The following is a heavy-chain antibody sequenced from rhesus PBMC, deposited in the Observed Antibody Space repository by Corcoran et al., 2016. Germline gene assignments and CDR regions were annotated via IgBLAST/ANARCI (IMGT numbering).Heavy chain of an antibody. CDR1: GFTFSDYY. Sequence: EVQLVESGAGLVQPGGSLRFSCAASGFTFSDYYMTWFRQAPGKGLDLVSSICSASSYIYYTNSVKSRFTISRDNDKNSLSLQMNSLKTEDTAVYYCTRGRADGLDSWGQGVVVTVSS. D-gene: IGHD2-39*01. J-gene: IGHJ6*01. CDR3: TRGRADGLDS. CDR2: ICSASSYI. V-gene: IGHV3S4*01.